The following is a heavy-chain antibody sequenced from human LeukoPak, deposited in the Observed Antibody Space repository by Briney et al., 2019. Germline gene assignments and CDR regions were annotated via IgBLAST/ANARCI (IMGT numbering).Heavy chain of an antibody. D-gene: IGHD4-17*01. V-gene: IGHV3-53*04. Sequence: GGSLRLTCAASGFNVSSNYMSWVRQAPGKGLEWVSVIYSGGYTYYADSVKGRFTIARHDSKNTVNLQMNSLRAEDTAVYFCARGTVFRAFDLWGQGTMVTVSS. CDR2: IYSGGYT. CDR3: ARGTVFRAFDL. CDR1: GFNVSSNY. J-gene: IGHJ3*01.